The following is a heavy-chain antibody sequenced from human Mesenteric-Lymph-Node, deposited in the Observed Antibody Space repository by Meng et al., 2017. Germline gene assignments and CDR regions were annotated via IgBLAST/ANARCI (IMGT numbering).Heavy chain of an antibody. CDR3: ARDDTAMVKYY. V-gene: IGHV1-18*01. Sequence: QLQLPHSCALVNNSGFSATVSSKASGYTFTSYGISWVRQDPGQGHEWMGWISAYNGNTNYAQKLQGRVTMTTDTSTSTAYMELRSLRSDDTAVYYCARDDTAMVKYYWGQGTLVTVSS. CDR1: GYTFTSYG. CDR2: ISAYNGNT. D-gene: IGHD5-18*01. J-gene: IGHJ4*02.